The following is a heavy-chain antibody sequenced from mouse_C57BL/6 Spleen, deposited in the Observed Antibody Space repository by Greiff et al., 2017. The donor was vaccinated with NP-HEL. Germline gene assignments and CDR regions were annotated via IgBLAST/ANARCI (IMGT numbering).Heavy chain of an antibody. CDR3: ARAGDYDGFAY. J-gene: IGHJ3*01. Sequence: EESGPGLVKPSQSLSLTCSVTGYSITSGYYWNWIRQFPGNKLEWMGYISYDGSNNYNPSLKNRISITRDTSKNQFFLKLNSVTTEDTATYYCARAGDYDGFAYWGQGTLVTVSA. D-gene: IGHD2-4*01. CDR1: GYSITSGYY. CDR2: ISYDGSN. V-gene: IGHV3-6*01.